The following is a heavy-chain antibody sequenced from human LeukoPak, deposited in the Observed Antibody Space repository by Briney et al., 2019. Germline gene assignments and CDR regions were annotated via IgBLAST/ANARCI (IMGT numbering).Heavy chain of an antibody. J-gene: IGHJ5*02. V-gene: IGHV3-23*01. CDR2: ISGSGGTT. CDR3: AKGGGYYGSGTYYKNNWFDP. D-gene: IGHD3-10*01. CDR1: GFTFSNYA. Sequence: GGSLRLSCAVSGFTFSNYAMSWVRQAPGKGLEWVSAISGSGGTTYYGDSVKGRFTISRDHSKNTLYLQMNSLRAEDTAVYYCAKGGGYYGSGTYYKNNWFDPWGQGTLVIVSS.